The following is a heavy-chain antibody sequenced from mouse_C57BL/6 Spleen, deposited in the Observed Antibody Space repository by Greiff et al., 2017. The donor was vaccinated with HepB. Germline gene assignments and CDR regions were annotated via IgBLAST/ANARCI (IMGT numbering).Heavy chain of an antibody. V-gene: IGHV1-5*01. CDR3: TYGSSEDWFAY. Sequence: VQLKQSGTVLARPGASGKMSSKPSGYTFTSYWMHWVKQRPGRGLEWIGAIYPGNSDTSYNQKFKGKAKLTAVTSASNAYMELSSLTNEDSAVYYCTYGSSEDWFAYWGQGTLVTVSA. J-gene: IGHJ3*01. CDR2: IYPGNSDT. CDR1: GYTFTSYW. D-gene: IGHD1-1*01.